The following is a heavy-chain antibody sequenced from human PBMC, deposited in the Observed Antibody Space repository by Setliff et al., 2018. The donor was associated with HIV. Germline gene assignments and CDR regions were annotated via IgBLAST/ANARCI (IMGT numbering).Heavy chain of an antibody. J-gene: IGHJ3*02. CDR2: IYHSGST. CDR3: ARSRPFFDI. V-gene: IGHV4-38-2*01. Sequence: SETLSLTCAVSGCSISSGYYWGWIRQPPGKGLEWIGSIYHSGSTYYNPSLKSRVTISVDTSKNQFSLKLSSVTAADTAVYYCARSRPFFDIWGQGTMVTV. CDR1: GCSISSGYY.